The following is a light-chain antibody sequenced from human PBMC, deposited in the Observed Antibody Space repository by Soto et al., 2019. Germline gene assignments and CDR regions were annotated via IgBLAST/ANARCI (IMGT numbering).Light chain of an antibody. Sequence: DIVMTQSPDSLAVSLGERATINCKSTQTLLFRSSKKSYLAWYQHKPGQPPNLLIYGASTRESGVPDRFSGSVSETDFTLTISSLQAEDVAVYYCQQDYTIPWTFGEGTRVEIK. CDR2: GAS. CDR1: QTLLFRSSKKSY. J-gene: IGKJ1*01. CDR3: QQDYTIPWT. V-gene: IGKV4-1*01.